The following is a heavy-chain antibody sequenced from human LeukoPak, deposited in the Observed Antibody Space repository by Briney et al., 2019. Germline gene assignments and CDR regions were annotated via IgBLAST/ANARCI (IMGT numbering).Heavy chain of an antibody. D-gene: IGHD6-6*01. CDR3: AREYSSSLDGDY. V-gene: IGHV1-46*01. CDR1: GYTFTSYY. CDR2: INPSGGST. J-gene: IGHJ4*02. Sequence: ASVKVSCKASGYTFTSYYMHWVRQAPGQGLEWMGIINPSGGSTSRVTMTRDMSTSTVYTELSSLRSEDTAVYYCAREYSSSLDGDYWGQGTLVTVSS.